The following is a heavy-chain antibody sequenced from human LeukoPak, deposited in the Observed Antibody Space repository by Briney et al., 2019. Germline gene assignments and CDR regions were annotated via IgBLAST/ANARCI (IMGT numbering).Heavy chain of an antibody. CDR1: GFTFSNYW. CDR2: IKQDGSEK. V-gene: IGHV3-7*02. D-gene: IGHD6-13*01. J-gene: IGHJ1*01. Sequence: GGSLRLSCVASGFTFSNYWMSWVRQSPGKGLECVANIKQDGSEKYYVDSVKGRFTNSRDNAGNSLYYCARRIAGSDTGGYFQEWGQGTLATVSS. CDR3: E.